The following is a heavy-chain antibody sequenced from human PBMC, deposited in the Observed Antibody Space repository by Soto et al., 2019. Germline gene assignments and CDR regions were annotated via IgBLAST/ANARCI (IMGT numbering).Heavy chain of an antibody. CDR3: ARILGGWHLTGVFSYYMGL. D-gene: IGHD2-15*01. CDR2: IFSNEEK. CDR1: GFSLSNARMG. Sequence: QVTLKESGPVLVKPTEPLTLTCTVSGFSLSNARMGVSWIRQPPGKALEWLAHIFSNEEKSYSTSLQTRLTISNDTSKHQVVLTMTHIDAVDTATYYSARILGGWHLTGVFSYYMGLWGKGSTVTVSS. V-gene: IGHV2-26*01. J-gene: IGHJ6*03.